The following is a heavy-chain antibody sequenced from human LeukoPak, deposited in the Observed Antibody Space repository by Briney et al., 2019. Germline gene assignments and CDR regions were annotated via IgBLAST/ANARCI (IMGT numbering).Heavy chain of an antibody. D-gene: IGHD2-2*01. Sequence: SETLSLTCTVSGGSISSYYWSWIRQPPGKGLEWIGYIYYSGSTNYNPSLKSRVTISVDTSKNQFSLKLSSVTAADTAVYYCARGLPAESDHWGQGTLVTVSS. CDR2: IYYSGST. V-gene: IGHV4-59*12. CDR1: GGSISSYY. J-gene: IGHJ5*02. CDR3: ARGLPAESDH.